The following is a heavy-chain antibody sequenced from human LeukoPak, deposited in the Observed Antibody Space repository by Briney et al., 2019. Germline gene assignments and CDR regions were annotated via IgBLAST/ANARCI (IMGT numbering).Heavy chain of an antibody. V-gene: IGHV3-48*03. CDR3: ARVARYGDYIGGSDY. Sequence: GGSLRLSCAASGFTFSSYEMNWVRQAPGKGLEWVSYISSSGSTIYYADSVKGRFTISRDNAKNSLYLQMNSLRAEDTAVYHCARVARYGDYIGGSDYWGQGALVTVSS. CDR2: ISSSGSTI. CDR1: GFTFSSYE. J-gene: IGHJ4*02. D-gene: IGHD4-17*01.